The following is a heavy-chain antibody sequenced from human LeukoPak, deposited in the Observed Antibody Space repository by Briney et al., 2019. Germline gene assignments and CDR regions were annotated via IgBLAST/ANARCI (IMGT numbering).Heavy chain of an antibody. CDR2: ISYTGTYI. CDR3: VRDRGTYRPIDY. J-gene: IGHJ4*02. CDR1: GFTFDDYG. V-gene: IGHV3-21*04. Sequence: GGSPRLSCAASGFTFDDYGMNWVRQAPGKGLEWVSSISYTGTYIYCADSVKGRFTISRDNAQNSLYLQMNSLRAEDTAIYYCVRDRGTYRPIDYWGQGTLVTVSS. D-gene: IGHD1-26*01.